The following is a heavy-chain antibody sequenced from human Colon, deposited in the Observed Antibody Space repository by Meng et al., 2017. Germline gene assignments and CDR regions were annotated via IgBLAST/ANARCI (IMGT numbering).Heavy chain of an antibody. CDR3: GRDQGRELINH. V-gene: IGHV4-4*02. J-gene: IGHJ4*02. D-gene: IGHD1-7*01. CDR2: VYHRGDT. CDR1: GDSISSDIW. Sequence: VQLQESGPGLVKPSGTLSLTCTVSGDSISSDIWWSWVRQPPGKGLEWIGEVYHRGDTNYNPSLKSRVDISVDKSKNKFYLSLFSVTAADTAVYYCGRDQGRELINHWGQGTLVTVSS.